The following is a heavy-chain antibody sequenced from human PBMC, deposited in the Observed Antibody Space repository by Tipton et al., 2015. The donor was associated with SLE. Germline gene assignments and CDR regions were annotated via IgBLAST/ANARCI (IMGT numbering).Heavy chain of an antibody. D-gene: IGHD2-8*01. CDR2: ISGSGGST. CDR3: ARDIVLMDYFDY. CDR1: GFTFSSYA. J-gene: IGHJ4*02. V-gene: IGHV3-23*01. Sequence: SLRLSCAASGFTFSSYAMSWVRQAPGKGLEWVSAISGSGGSTYYADSVKGRFTISRDNSKNTLYLQMNSLRAEDTAVYYCARDIVLMDYFDYWGQGTLGTVSS.